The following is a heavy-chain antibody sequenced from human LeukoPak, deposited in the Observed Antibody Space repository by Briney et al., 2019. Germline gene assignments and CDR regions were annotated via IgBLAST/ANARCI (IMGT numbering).Heavy chain of an antibody. V-gene: IGHV4-30-4*02. CDR1: GGSISSGDYY. CDR3: ARAPLWPPRAFDI. D-gene: IGHD2-21*01. Sequence: SETLSLTCTVSGGSISSGDYYWSWIRQPPGKGLEWIGYIYYSGSTYYNPSLKSRVTISVDTSKNQFSLKLSSVTAADTAVYYCARAPLWPPRAFDIWGQGTMVTVSS. CDR2: IYYSGST. J-gene: IGHJ3*02.